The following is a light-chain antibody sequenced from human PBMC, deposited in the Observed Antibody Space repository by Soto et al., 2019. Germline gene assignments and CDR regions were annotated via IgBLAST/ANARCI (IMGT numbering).Light chain of an antibody. V-gene: IGKV3-20*01. CDR1: QSVSGSY. Sequence: EIVLTQSPGTLSLSPGERATLSCRASQSVSGSYLAWYQQKPGQAPRLLIYGASSRATGTPDRFSGSGSGAEFTLTISSLQSADFGVYYCQQYYTWPRGTFGQGTKVDIK. CDR3: QQYYTWPRGT. J-gene: IGKJ1*01. CDR2: GAS.